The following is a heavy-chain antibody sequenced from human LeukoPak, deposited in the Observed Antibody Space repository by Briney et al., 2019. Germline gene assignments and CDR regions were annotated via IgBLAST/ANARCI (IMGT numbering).Heavy chain of an antibody. CDR1: GFTFSSYA. CDR3: ARDGAQLGYFDY. J-gene: IGHJ4*02. CDR2: IYSGGST. Sequence: GGSLRLSCAASGFTFSSYAMSWVRQAPGKGLEWVSVIYSGGSTYYADSVKGRFTISRDNSKNTLYLQMNSLRAEDTAVYYCARDGAQLGYFDYWGQGTLVTVSS. D-gene: IGHD7-27*01. V-gene: IGHV3-66*01.